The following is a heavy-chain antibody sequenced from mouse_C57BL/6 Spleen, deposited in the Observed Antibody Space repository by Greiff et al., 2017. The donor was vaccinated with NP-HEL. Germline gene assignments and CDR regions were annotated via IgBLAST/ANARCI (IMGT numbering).Heavy chain of an antibody. D-gene: IGHD1-1*01. Sequence: QVQLKQSGAELARPGASVKMSCKASGYTFTSYTMHWVKQRPGQGLEWIGYINPSSGYTKYNQKFKDKATLTADKSSSTAYMQLSSLTSEDSAVYYCARWSRYGTSFDYWGQGTTLTVSS. CDR1: GYTFTSYT. CDR2: INPSSGYT. J-gene: IGHJ2*01. V-gene: IGHV1-4*01. CDR3: ARWSRYGTSFDY.